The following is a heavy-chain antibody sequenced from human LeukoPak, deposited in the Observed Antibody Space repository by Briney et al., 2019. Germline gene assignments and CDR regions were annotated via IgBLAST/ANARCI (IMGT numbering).Heavy chain of an antibody. CDR1: GFTFDDYA. D-gene: IGHD2-15*01. J-gene: IGHJ4*02. Sequence: GGSLRLSCAASGFTFDDYAMHWVRQAPGKGLEWVSGISWNSGSIGYADSVKGRFTISRDNAKNSLYLQMNSLRAEDTALYYCAKVVYCSGGSCPRPFDYWGQGTLVTVSS. CDR2: ISWNSGSI. V-gene: IGHV3-9*01. CDR3: AKVVYCSGGSCPRPFDY.